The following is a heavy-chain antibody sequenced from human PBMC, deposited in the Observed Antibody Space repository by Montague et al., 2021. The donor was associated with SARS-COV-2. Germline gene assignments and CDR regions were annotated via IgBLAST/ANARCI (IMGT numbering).Heavy chain of an antibody. J-gene: IGHJ6*02. V-gene: IGHV4-31*03. CDR2: IYYSGST. CDR3: ARVEFDGGYDSVPLDV. Sequence: TLSLTCTVSGGSISSGGYYWSWIRQHPGKGLEWIGYIYYSGSTYHNPSLKSRVTILVDTSKNQFSLKLSSVTAADTAVYYCARVEFDGGYDSVPLDVWGQGTTVTVSS. CDR1: GGSISSGGYY. D-gene: IGHD5-12*01.